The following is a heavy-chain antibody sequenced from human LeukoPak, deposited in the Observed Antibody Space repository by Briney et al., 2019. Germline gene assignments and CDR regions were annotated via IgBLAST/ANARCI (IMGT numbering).Heavy chain of an antibody. J-gene: IGHJ4*02. Sequence: SETLSLTCTVSGGSISSYYWSWIRQPPGKGLELIVYIFDSGYTNYNPSLDSRVTISLDTSRSQFSLRLSSVTAADTAVYFCAREYSTSSEGDYFDYWGQGSLVTVSS. V-gene: IGHV4-59*01. D-gene: IGHD6-6*01. CDR3: AREYSTSSEGDYFDY. CDR1: GGSISSYY. CDR2: IFDSGYT.